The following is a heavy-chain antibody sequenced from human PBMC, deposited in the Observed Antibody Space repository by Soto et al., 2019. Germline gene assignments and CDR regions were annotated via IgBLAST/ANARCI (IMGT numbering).Heavy chain of an antibody. CDR2: ISAYNGNT. V-gene: IGHV1-18*01. J-gene: IGHJ4*02. Sequence: QVQLVQSGAEVKKPGASVKVSCKASGYTFTSYGISWVRQAPGQGLEWMGWISAYNGNTNYAQKLQGRVTMTTDTSTSTAYMELRSLISDDTAVYYCARDASVDYYDSSGYLRAYYFDYWGQGTLVTVSS. CDR3: ARDASVDYYDSSGYLRAYYFDY. CDR1: GYTFTSYG. D-gene: IGHD3-22*01.